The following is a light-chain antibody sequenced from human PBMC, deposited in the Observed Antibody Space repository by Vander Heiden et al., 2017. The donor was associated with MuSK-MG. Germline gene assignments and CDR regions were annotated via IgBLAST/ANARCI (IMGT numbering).Light chain of an antibody. CDR1: RDIHTW. Sequence: DIQMTQPPSTAAASVRDRVSITCLASRDIHTWLSLYQQKPGKDPKLLIYGASSLHSGAPSIFRGSGSGTEFTLTINSLQPEDFATYFCRQASSFPLTFGGGTKVEIK. CDR3: RQASSFPLT. V-gene: IGKV1-12*01. J-gene: IGKJ4*01. CDR2: GAS.